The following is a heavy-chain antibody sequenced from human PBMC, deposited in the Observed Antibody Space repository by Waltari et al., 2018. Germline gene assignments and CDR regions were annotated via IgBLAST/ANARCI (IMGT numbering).Heavy chain of an antibody. J-gene: IGHJ3*02. Sequence: EVQLVESGGGLVQPGGSLRLSCAASGFTFSSYDMPWVRQATGKGLEGVSAIGTAGDTYYLGSVKGRFTISRENAKNSLYLQMNSLRAGDTAMYYCARATTYAFDIWGQGTMVTVSS. CDR2: IGTAGDT. CDR3: ARATTYAFDI. CDR1: GFTFSSYD. V-gene: IGHV3-13*01.